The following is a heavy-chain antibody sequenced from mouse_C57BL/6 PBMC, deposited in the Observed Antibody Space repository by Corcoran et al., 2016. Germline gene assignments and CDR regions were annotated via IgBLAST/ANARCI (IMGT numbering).Heavy chain of an antibody. V-gene: IGHV1-26*01. J-gene: IGHJ3*01. CDR3: ARGAAQATAWFAY. CDR1: GYTFTDYY. CDR2: INPNNGGT. Sequence: EVQLQQSGPELVKPGASVKISCKASGYTFTDYYMNRVKQSHGKSLEWIGDINPNNGGTSYNQKFKGKATLTVDKSSSTAYMELRSLTSEDSAVDYCARGAAQATAWFAYWGQGTLVTVSA. D-gene: IGHD3-2*02.